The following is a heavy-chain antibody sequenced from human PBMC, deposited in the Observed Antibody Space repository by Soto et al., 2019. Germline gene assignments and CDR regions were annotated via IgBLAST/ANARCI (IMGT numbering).Heavy chain of an antibody. D-gene: IGHD6-13*01. J-gene: IGHJ5*02. CDR1: GGTFSSYA. CDR3: ARDGSSWSGDNWFDP. Sequence: ASVKVSCKASGGTFSSYAISWVRQAPGQGLEWMGGIIPIFGTANYAQKFQGRVTITADKSTSTAYMELSSLRSEDTAVYYCARDGSSWSGDNWFDPWGQGTLVTVSS. V-gene: IGHV1-69*06. CDR2: IIPIFGTA.